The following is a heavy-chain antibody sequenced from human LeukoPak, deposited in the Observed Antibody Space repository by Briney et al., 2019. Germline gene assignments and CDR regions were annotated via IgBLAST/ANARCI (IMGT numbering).Heavy chain of an antibody. V-gene: IGHV3-30-3*01. J-gene: IGHJ4*02. CDR3: ALHGSGWYSTGRRRLDY. D-gene: IGHD6-19*01. Sequence: GRSLRLSCAASGFTFSTYAMHWVRQAPGKGLEWVAVISSHGSNKFYADSVKGRFTISRDNSKNTLYLQMNSLGAEDTAVYYCALHGSGWYSTGRRRLDYWGQGTLVTVSS. CDR2: ISSHGSNK. CDR1: GFTFSTYA.